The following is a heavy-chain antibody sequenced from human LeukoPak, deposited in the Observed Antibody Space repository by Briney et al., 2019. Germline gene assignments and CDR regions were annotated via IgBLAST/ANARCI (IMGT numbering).Heavy chain of an antibody. V-gene: IGHV3-53*01. J-gene: IGHJ4*02. CDR2: MNSGGET. D-gene: IGHD3-10*01. Sequence: GGSLRLSCVVSGFTVSSDLMNWVRQAPGKGLEWVSPMNSGGETYYADSVRGRFIISRDKSRNTLYLQMNSLRVDDTAVYYCARGGSMVRGVLWGQGTLVTVSS. CDR3: ARGGSMVRGVL. CDR1: GFTVSSDL.